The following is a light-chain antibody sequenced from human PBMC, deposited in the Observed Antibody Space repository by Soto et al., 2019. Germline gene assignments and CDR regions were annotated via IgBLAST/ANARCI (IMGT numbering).Light chain of an antibody. CDR1: KLGDKY. CDR2: QDT. Sequence: SSELTQPPSVSVSPGQTAFITCSGDKLGDKYACWYQQKPGQSPVLLIYQDTKRPSGIPERFSGSKSGNQATLTISGTQAIDEADYYCQAWDGSNVVFGGGTQLTVL. V-gene: IGLV3-1*01. CDR3: QAWDGSNVV. J-gene: IGLJ7*01.